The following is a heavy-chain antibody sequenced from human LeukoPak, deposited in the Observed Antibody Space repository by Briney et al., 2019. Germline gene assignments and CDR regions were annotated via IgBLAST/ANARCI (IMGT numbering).Heavy chain of an antibody. J-gene: IGHJ3*02. V-gene: IGHV3-30*02. CDR3: AKAGYCSSTSCYKEHDAFDI. CDR2: IRYDGSNK. CDR1: GFTFSSYG. D-gene: IGHD2-2*02. Sequence: GGSLRLSCAASGFTFSSYGMHWVRQAPGKGLEWVAFIRYDGSNKCYADSVKGRFTISRDNSKNTLYLQMNSLRAEDTAVYYCAKAGYCSSTSCYKEHDAFDIWGQGTMVTVSS.